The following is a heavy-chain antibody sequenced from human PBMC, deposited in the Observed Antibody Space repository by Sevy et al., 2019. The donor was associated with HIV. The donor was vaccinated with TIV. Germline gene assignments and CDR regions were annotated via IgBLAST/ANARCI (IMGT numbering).Heavy chain of an antibody. CDR1: GFTFSSYA. CDR2: ISYDGSNK. D-gene: IGHD3-3*01. Sequence: GGSLRLSCAASGFTFSSYAMHWVRQAPGKGLEWVAVISYDGSNKYYADSVKGRFTISRDNSKNTLYLQMISLRAEDTAVYYCARDPFVNYDFWSGYYTEGAFDIWGQGTMVTVSS. CDR3: ARDPFVNYDFWSGYYTEGAFDI. V-gene: IGHV3-30*04. J-gene: IGHJ3*02.